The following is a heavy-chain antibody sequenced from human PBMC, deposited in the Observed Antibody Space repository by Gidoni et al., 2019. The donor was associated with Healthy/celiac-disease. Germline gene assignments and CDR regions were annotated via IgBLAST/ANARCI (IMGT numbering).Heavy chain of an antibody. CDR3: AGGHCSSTSCYAGVFDY. CDR2: IYTSGST. D-gene: IGHD2-2*01. V-gene: IGHV4-61*02. Sequence: QVQLQESGPGLVKPSQTLSLTCTVSGGSISSGSYYWSWIRQPAGKGLEWIGRIYTSGSTNYNPSLKSRVTISVDTSKNQFSLKLSSVTAADTAVYYCAGGHCSSTSCYAGVFDYWGQGTLVTVSS. CDR1: GGSISSGSYY. J-gene: IGHJ4*02.